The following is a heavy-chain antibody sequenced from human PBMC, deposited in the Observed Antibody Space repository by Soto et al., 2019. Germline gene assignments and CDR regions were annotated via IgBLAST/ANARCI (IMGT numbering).Heavy chain of an antibody. J-gene: IGHJ4*02. V-gene: IGHV1-18*01. Sequence: QVQLVQSGAEVKKPGASVKVSCKASGYTFTSYGISWVRQAPGQGLEWMGWISAYNGNTNYAQKLQGRTTMTTDTTTSTAYKGLRSLRSDDTAVYCCAGGEGRQHQHPEGQCLVRVVSGNFDYWGQGTLVTVSS. CDR2: ISAYNGNT. CDR3: AGGEGRQHQHPEGQCLVRVVSGNFDY. CDR1: GYTFTSYG. D-gene: IGHD6-19*01.